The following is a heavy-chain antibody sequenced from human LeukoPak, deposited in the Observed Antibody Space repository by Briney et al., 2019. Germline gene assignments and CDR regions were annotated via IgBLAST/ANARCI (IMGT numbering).Heavy chain of an antibody. CDR2: IKSKTDGGTT. CDR1: GFTFSNAW. CDR3: TTQRSRITMVRGVIRSDH. D-gene: IGHD3-10*01. V-gene: IGHV3-15*01. J-gene: IGHJ4*02. Sequence: GGSLRLPCAASGFTFSNAWMSWVRQGPGKGLEWVGRIKSKTDGGTTDYAAPVKGRFTISRDDSKNTLYLQMNSLKTEDTAVYYCTTQRSRITMVRGVIRSDHWGQGTLVTVSS.